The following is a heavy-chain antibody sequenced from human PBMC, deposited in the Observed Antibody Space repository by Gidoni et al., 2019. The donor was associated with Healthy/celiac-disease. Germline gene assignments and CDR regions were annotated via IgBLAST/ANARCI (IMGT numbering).Heavy chain of an antibody. J-gene: IGHJ3*02. CDR3: ARAVVDTAMVRGRGAFDI. CDR2: IYTSGST. V-gene: IGHV4-4*07. D-gene: IGHD5-18*01. Sequence: SWIRQPAGKGLEWIGRIYTSGSTNYNHSLKSRVTMSVDTSKNQFSLKLSSVTAADTAVYYCARAVVDTAMVRGRGAFDIWGQGTMVTVSS.